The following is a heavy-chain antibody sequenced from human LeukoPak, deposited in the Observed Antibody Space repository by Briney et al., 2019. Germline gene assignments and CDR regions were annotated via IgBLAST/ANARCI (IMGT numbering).Heavy chain of an antibody. CDR3: ARAYDSSGNDY. CDR1: GYSISSGYY. CDR2: IYHSGST. V-gene: IGHV4-38-2*01. D-gene: IGHD3-22*01. J-gene: IGHJ4*02. Sequence: PSETLSLTCAVSGYSISSGYYCGWIRQAPGKGLEWIGRIYHSGSTYYNPSLKSRVTISVDTSKNQFSLKLSSVTAADTAVYYCARAYDSSGNDYWGQGTLVTVSS.